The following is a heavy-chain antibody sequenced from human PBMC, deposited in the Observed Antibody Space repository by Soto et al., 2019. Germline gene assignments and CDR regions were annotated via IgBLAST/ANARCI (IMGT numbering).Heavy chain of an antibody. Sequence: SETLSLTCTVSGGSISSGGYYGSWIRQHPGKGLEWIGYIYYSGSTYYNPSLKSRVTISVDTSKNQFSLKLSSVTAADTAVYYCARGRITIFGVAAPRLDVWGKGTTVTVSS. J-gene: IGHJ6*04. V-gene: IGHV4-31*03. CDR3: ARGRITIFGVAAPRLDV. CDR2: IYYSGST. CDR1: GGSISSGGYY. D-gene: IGHD3-3*01.